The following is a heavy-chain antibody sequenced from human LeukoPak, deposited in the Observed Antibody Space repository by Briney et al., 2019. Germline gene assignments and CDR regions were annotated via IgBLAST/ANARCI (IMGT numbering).Heavy chain of an antibody. CDR3: ATHIVVVTAMVDY. D-gene: IGHD2-21*02. CDR2: IYYSGST. V-gene: IGHV4-39*01. J-gene: IGHJ4*02. CDR1: RGSISSSSYY. Sequence: SETLSLTCTVSRGSISSSSYYWGWIRQPPGKALEWIGSIYYSGSTYYNPSLKSRVTISVGTSKNQFSLKLSSVTAADTAVYYCATHIVVVTAMVDYWGQGTLVTVSS.